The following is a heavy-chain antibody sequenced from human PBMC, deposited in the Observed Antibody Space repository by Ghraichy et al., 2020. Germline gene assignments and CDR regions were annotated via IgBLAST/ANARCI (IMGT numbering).Heavy chain of an antibody. J-gene: IGHJ4*02. V-gene: IGHV3-33*01. D-gene: IGHD4-17*01. CDR2: IWYDGSNK. Sequence: LSLTCAASGFTFSSYGMHWVRQAPGKGLEWVAVIWYDGSNKYYADSVKGRFTISRDNSKNTLYLQMNSLRAEDTAVYYCAREGTTGWFDYWGQGTLVTVSS. CDR3: AREGTTGWFDY. CDR1: GFTFSSYG.